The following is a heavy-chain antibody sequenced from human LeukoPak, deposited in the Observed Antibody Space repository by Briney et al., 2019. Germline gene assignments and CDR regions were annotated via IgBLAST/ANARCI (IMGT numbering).Heavy chain of an antibody. CDR3: ARDKGYYDSSED. V-gene: IGHV4-39*07. D-gene: IGHD3-22*01. Sequence: TSETLSLTCTVSGGSISSNSYYWGWIRQPPGKGLEWIGSIYYSGSTYYNPSLKSRVTISVDTSKNQFSLTLSSVTAADTAVYYCARDKGYYDSSEDWGQGILVTVSS. CDR1: GGSISSNSYY. CDR2: IYYSGST. J-gene: IGHJ4*02.